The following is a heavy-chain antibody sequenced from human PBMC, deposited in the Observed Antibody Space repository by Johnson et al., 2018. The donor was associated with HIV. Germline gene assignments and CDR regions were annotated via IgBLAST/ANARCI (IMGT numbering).Heavy chain of an antibody. J-gene: IGHJ3*02. V-gene: IGHV3-7*01. Sequence: VQLVESGGGLVQPGGSLRLSCAASGFTFSSYAMSWVRQAPGKGLEWVANIKQDGSEKYYVDSVKGRFTISRDNSKNTLYLQMNSLRAEDTAVYYCARAWGSRDILTALRGAFDIWGQGTMVTVSS. CDR2: IKQDGSEK. CDR3: ARAWGSRDILTALRGAFDI. CDR1: GFTFSSYA. D-gene: IGHD3-9*01.